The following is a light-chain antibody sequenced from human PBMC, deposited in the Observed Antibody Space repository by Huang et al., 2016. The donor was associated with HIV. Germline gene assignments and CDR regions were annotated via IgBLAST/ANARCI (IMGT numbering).Light chain of an antibody. CDR3: QQYGSSLA. V-gene: IGKV3-20*01. Sequence: PGESATLSCRASQSVFNNNDLAWYQQKPGQAPRLLIFGASSTATGISDRFRGSGSGTDFTLTISRLEPEDFAVYYCQQYGSSLAFGPGTKVEIK. CDR2: GAS. CDR1: QSVFNNN. J-gene: IGKJ1*01.